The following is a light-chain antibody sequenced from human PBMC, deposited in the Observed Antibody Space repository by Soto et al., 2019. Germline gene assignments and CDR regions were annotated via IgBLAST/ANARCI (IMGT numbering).Light chain of an antibody. V-gene: IGLV2-14*02. CDR1: ASNIGGYNL. CDR2: EGV. J-gene: IGLJ1*01. CDR3: CSYKTSDTRV. Sequence: QSALTQPASVSGSPGQSITITCTGSASNIGGYNLVSWYQHHAGKAPKVIIYEGVKRPSGVSNRFSGFKSGTTASLTISGLQAEDEADYYCCSYKTSDTRVFGTGTKVTVL.